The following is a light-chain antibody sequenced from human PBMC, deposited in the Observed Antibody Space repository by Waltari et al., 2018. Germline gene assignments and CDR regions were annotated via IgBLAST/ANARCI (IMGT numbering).Light chain of an antibody. CDR1: SLRSYY. Sequence: SSELTQDPAVSVAMGQTVRITCQGDSLRSYYARWYQQRPGQAPRLVMYDKNNRPSGVPDRFSGSKSATSASLAITGLQAEDAADYYCQSLDMSLSGGVVFGGGTKVTVL. V-gene: IGLV3-19*01. CDR3: QSLDMSLSGGVV. CDR2: DKN. J-gene: IGLJ2*01.